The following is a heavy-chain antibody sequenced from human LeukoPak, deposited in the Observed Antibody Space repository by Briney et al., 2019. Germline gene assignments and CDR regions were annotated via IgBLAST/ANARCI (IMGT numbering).Heavy chain of an antibody. CDR2: ISYDGSNK. CDR3: AKDSVYDRGRSDY. Sequence: GGSLRLSCAASGFTFSSYGMHWVRQAPGKGLEWVAVISYDGSNKYYADSVKGRFTISRDNSKNTLYLQMNSLRAEDTAVYYCAKDSVYDRGRSDYWGQGTLVTVSS. V-gene: IGHV3-30*18. D-gene: IGHD2-8*01. CDR1: GFTFSSYG. J-gene: IGHJ4*02.